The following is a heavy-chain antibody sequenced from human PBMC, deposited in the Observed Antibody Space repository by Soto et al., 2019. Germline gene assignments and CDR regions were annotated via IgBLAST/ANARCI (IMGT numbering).Heavy chain of an antibody. V-gene: IGHV3-23*01. CDR3: AKWTYLDF. CDR2: IVGSDAKT. D-gene: IGHD5-12*01. CDR1: GLSYRSFA. Sequence: LRFSFTTCGLSYRSFALTWVRQAPGQGLEWVATIVGSDAKTHYADSVKGRFSISRDTYRNTVYLQMNNLRADDTAIYYCAKWTYLDFWGQGTRVTVSS. J-gene: IGHJ4*02.